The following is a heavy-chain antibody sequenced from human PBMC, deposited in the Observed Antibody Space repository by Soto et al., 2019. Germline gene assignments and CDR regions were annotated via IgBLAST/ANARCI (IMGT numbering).Heavy chain of an antibody. CDR1: CGSLSIYY. CDR2: IYYSGRT. V-gene: IGHV4-59*01. CDR3: VRNVDTARAYYFDY. Sequence: LCLTCTVYCGSLSIYYLIWIRQPPGKGLEWIGYIYYSGRTNYNPSLKSRVTILVDTSKNQFSLKLSSVTAADTAVYYCVRNVDTARAYYFDYWGQGTLVTVSS. J-gene: IGHJ4*02. D-gene: IGHD5-18*01.